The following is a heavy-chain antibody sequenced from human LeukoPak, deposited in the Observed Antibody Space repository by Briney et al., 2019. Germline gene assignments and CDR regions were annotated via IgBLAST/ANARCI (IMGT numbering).Heavy chain of an antibody. CDR1: GGSLSSYY. CDR3: ARAPSGSYYQGLSYFDY. CDR2: IYYSGST. Sequence: SETLSLTCTVSGGSLSSYYWSWIRQPPGKGLEWIGYIYYSGSTNYNPSLKSRVTISVDTSKNQFSLKLSSVTAADTAVYYCARAPSGSYYQGLSYFDYWGQGTLVTVSS. V-gene: IGHV4-59*08. J-gene: IGHJ4*02. D-gene: IGHD1-26*01.